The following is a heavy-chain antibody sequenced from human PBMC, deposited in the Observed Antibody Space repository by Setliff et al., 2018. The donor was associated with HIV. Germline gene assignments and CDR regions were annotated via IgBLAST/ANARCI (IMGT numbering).Heavy chain of an antibody. CDR3: VRVMIGYSGYDAFDY. J-gene: IGHJ4*02. CDR1: GFTLYDYG. Sequence: GGSLRLSCAASGFTLYDYGMTWVRQAPGKGLEWVSGINWNGDNTGYADSVKGRFTISRDNAKNSLYLQMNSLRVEDTALYYCVRVMIGYSGYDAFDYWGQGTLVTVSS. D-gene: IGHD5-12*01. V-gene: IGHV3-20*04. CDR2: INWNGDNT.